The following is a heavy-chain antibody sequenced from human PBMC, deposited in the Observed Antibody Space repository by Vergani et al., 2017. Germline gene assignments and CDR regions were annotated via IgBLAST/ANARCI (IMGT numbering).Heavy chain of an antibody. CDR3: ARQFWVAQGVGAFET. CDR1: GYSISRGYY. J-gene: IGHJ3*02. CDR2: VFHSGSA. Sequence: QVQLQESGPGLVTPSETLSLTCSVSGYSISRGYYWGWIRQPPGKGLEWIATVFHSGSAYYNPSLRRRVTLSVETSKNQFALRLTTLTAADTAVYYCARQFWVAQGVGAFETWGRGTEVSVSS. V-gene: IGHV4-38-2*02. D-gene: IGHD3-16*01.